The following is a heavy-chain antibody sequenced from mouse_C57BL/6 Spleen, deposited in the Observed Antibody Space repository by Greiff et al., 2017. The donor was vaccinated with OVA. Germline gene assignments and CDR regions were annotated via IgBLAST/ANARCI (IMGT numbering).Heavy chain of an antibody. Sequence: QVQLKQPGAELVKPGASVKLSCKASGYTFTSYWMHWVKQRPGQGLEWIGMIHPNSGSTNYNEKFKSKATLTVDKSSSTAYMQLSSLTSEDSAVYYCGKGDGPWYFDVWGTGTTVTVSS. CDR2: IHPNSGST. D-gene: IGHD2-3*01. J-gene: IGHJ1*03. CDR1: GYTFTSYW. CDR3: GKGDGPWYFDV. V-gene: IGHV1-64*01.